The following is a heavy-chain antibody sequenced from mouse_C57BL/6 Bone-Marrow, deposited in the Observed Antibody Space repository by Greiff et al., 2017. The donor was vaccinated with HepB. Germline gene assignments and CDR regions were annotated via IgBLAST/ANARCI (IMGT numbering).Heavy chain of an antibody. V-gene: IGHV1-55*01. CDR1: GYTFTSYW. J-gene: IGHJ2*01. CDR2: IYPGSGST. Sequence: QVQLQQPGAELVKPGASVKMSCKASGYTFTSYWITWVKQRPGQGLEWIGDIYPGSGSTNYNEKFKSKATLTVDTSSSTAYMQLSSLTSEDSAVYDCASGAYYSNPGYFDYWGQGTTLTVSS. D-gene: IGHD2-5*01. CDR3: ASGAYYSNPGYFDY.